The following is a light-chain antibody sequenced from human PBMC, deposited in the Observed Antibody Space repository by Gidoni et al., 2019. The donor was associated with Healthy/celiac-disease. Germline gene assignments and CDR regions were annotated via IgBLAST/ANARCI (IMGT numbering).Light chain of an antibody. CDR3: QQYGSSPPMYT. Sequence: ELVLTQSPGTLSLSPGERATLSCRASQSVSSSSLAWYQQKPGQAPRLLIYGASSRATGIPDRFSGSGSGTDFTLTISRLEPEDFAVYYCQQYGSSPPMYTFGQGTKLEIK. J-gene: IGKJ2*01. V-gene: IGKV3-20*01. CDR1: QSVSSSS. CDR2: GAS.